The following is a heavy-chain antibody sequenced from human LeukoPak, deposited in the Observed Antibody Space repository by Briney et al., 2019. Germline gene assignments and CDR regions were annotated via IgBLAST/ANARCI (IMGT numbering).Heavy chain of an antibody. CDR1: GFTFSSYS. CDR2: ISSSSSYI. Sequence: KTGGSLRLSCAASGFTFSSYSMNWVRQAPGKGLEWVSSISSSSSYIYYADSVKGRFTISRDNAKNSLYLQMNSLRAEDTAVYYCARGPAVAGYMDVWGKGTTVTVSS. CDR3: ARGPAVAGYMDV. J-gene: IGHJ6*03. D-gene: IGHD6-19*01. V-gene: IGHV3-21*01.